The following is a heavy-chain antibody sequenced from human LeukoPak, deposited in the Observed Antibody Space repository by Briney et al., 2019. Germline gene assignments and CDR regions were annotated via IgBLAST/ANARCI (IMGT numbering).Heavy chain of an antibody. CDR3: ARDRSYVLDN. CDR2: INGDGSTT. Sequence: GGSLRLSCAASGFTFNTNWWDWVRQAPGKGLVWVSCINGDGSTTTYADSVKGRFTISRDNAKNTVYLQINNLRAEDTAVYYCARDRSYVLDNWGQGTLVTVSS. D-gene: IGHD5-18*01. J-gene: IGHJ4*02. CDR1: GFTFNTNW. V-gene: IGHV3-74*01.